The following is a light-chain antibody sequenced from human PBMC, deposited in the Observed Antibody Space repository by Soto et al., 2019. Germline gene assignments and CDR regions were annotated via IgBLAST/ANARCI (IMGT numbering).Light chain of an antibody. CDR3: QSYDSSLSAWV. CDR2: RNS. Sequence: QSVLTQPPSVSGAPGQRVTISCTGSGYNLGAGYDVHWYQHLPETAPKLLMYRNSNRPSGVPDRFSGSKSGTSASLAITGLQAEDEADFYCQSYDSSLSAWVFGGGTKLTVL. V-gene: IGLV1-40*01. CDR1: GYNLGAGYD. J-gene: IGLJ3*02.